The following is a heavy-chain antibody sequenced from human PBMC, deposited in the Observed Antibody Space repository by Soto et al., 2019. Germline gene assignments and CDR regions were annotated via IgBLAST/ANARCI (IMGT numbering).Heavy chain of an antibody. D-gene: IGHD2-21*02. CDR3: ETGLTLPVRPSFDT. CDR2: IFSGDNT. Sequence: EVQLVESGGGLIQPGGSLRLSCAASGFTVSGNYITWVRQAPGKGLEWVSVIFSGDNTYYSDSVKGRFTISRDNSKNTVYLQMNRLRGDDTAVYFCETGLTLPVRPSFDTWGQGTLLTVSS. J-gene: IGHJ5*02. CDR1: GFTVSGNY. V-gene: IGHV3-53*01.